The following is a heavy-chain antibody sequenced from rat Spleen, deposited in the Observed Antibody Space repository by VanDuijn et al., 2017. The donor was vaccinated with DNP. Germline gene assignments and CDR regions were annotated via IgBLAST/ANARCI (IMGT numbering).Heavy chain of an antibody. J-gene: IGHJ1*01. V-gene: IGHV3-3*01. CDR1: GFSITSNY. Sequence: EVQLQESGPGLVKPSQSLSLTCSVTGFSITSNYWTWIRKLPGNKLEWMGYINIAGSTNYNPSLRSRISITRETSKNQFFLQLNSVTTEETATYYCARGLNYGGYNYYWYFDFWGPGTMVTVSS. CDR3: ARGLNYGGYNYYWYFDF. CDR2: INIAGST. D-gene: IGHD1-11*01.